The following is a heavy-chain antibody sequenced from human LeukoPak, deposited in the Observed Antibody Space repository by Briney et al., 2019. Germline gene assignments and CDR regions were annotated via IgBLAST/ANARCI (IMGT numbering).Heavy chain of an antibody. CDR3: ARGYSSGWYDFDP. CDR2: IYYSGST. CDR1: GGSISTYY. V-gene: IGHV4-59*12. J-gene: IGHJ5*02. D-gene: IGHD6-19*01. Sequence: SETLSLTCTVSGGSISTYYWSWIRQPPGKGLEWIGYIYYSGSTNYNPSLKSRVTISVDTSKNQFSLKLSSVTAADTAVYYCARGYSSGWYDFDPWGQGTLVTVSS.